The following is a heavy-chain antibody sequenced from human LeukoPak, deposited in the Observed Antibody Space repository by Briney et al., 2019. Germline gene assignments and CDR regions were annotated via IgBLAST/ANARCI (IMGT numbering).Heavy chain of an antibody. CDR1: GASISSGSDY. Sequence: PSQTLSLTCSVSGASISSGSDYWSWIRQPAGKALEWIGRVHTSGNPNYNPSLESRVSISIDRSKNQFSLKLSSVTAADTAVYYCARDAYYDSSGYYYGYWGQGTLVTVSS. V-gene: IGHV4-61*02. CDR2: VHTSGNP. CDR3: ARDAYYDSSGYYYGY. D-gene: IGHD3-22*01. J-gene: IGHJ4*02.